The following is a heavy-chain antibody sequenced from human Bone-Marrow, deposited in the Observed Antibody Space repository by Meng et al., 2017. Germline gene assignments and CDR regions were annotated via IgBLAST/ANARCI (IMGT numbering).Heavy chain of an antibody. V-gene: IGHV3-15*01. J-gene: IGHJ4*02. CDR2: IKSNSDGGTT. CDR1: GFTFSSYS. CDR3: ATGAAAADH. Sequence: GGSLRLSCAASGFTFSSYSMNWVRQAPGKGLEWVGRIKSNSDGGTTDYAAPVKGRFTISRDDSKNTLYLQMNSPITEDTAVYFCATGAAAADHWGQGTLVTVSS. D-gene: IGHD6-13*01.